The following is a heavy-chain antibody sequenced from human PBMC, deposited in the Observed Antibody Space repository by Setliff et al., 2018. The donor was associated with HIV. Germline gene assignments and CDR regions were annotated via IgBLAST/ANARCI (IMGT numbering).Heavy chain of an antibody. V-gene: IGHV4-61*02. Sequence: PSETLSLTCTVSGGSIRSDSYYWTWIRQPAGEGLEWIGRIYSSGNTNYNPSLESRVTISVDTSKNQFSLKLSSVTAADTAVDYCAREEKLSAVAGTMYDYYAMDVWGQGTTVPVSS. J-gene: IGHJ6*02. CDR3: AREEKLSAVAGTMYDYYAMDV. CDR1: GGSIRSDSYY. D-gene: IGHD6-19*01. CDR2: IYSSGNT.